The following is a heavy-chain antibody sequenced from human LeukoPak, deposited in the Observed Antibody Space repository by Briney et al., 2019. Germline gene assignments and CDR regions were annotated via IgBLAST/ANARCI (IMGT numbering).Heavy chain of an antibody. V-gene: IGHV1-8*02. Sequence: ASVKVSCKASGYTFTSYDINWVRQATGQGLEWMGWTNPNSGNTGYAQKFQGRVTMTRDTSTSTVYMELSSLRSDDTAVYYCAREIKAVAGLVYYYYGMDVWGQGTTVTVSS. J-gene: IGHJ6*02. CDR3: AREIKAVAGLVYYYYGMDV. CDR1: GYTFTSYD. CDR2: TNPNSGNT. D-gene: IGHD6-19*01.